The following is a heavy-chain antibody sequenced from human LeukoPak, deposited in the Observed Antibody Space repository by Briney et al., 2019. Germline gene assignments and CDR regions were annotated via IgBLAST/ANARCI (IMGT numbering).Heavy chain of an antibody. CDR2: ISGSGGST. V-gene: IGHV3-23*01. Sequence: PGGSLRLSCAASGFTFSSYAMSWVRQAPGKGLEWVLAISGSGGSTYYADSVKGRFTISRDNSKNTLYLQMNSLRAEDTAVYYCARDLAVAGNSYYFDYWGQGTLVTVSS. CDR3: ARDLAVAGNSYYFDY. D-gene: IGHD6-19*01. J-gene: IGHJ4*02. CDR1: GFTFSSYA.